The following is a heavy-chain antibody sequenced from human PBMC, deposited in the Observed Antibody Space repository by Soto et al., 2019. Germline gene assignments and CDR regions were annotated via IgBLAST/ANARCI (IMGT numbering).Heavy chain of an antibody. CDR1: GGSISSGGYY. D-gene: IGHD6-19*01. CDR3: AREAQYSSGWYRAPEGPWFDP. J-gene: IGHJ5*02. CDR2: IYYSGST. V-gene: IGHV4-31*03. Sequence: PSETLSLTCTVSGGSISSGGYYWSWIRQHPGKGLEWIGYIYYSGSTYYNPSLKSRVTISVDTSKNQFSLKLSSVTAADTAVYYCAREAQYSSGWYRAPEGPWFDPWGQGTLVTVSS.